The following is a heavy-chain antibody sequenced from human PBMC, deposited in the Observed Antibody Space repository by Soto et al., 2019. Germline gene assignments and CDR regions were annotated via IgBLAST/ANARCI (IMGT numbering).Heavy chain of an antibody. CDR2: ISAYNGNT. J-gene: IGHJ4*02. CDR3: ARVSSEES. CDR1: GYPFTGYY. Sequence: ASVQVSCKASGYPFTGYYMHWVRQAPGQGLEWMGWISAYNGNTNYAQKLQGRVTMTTDTSTSTAYMELRSLRSDDTAVYYCARVSSEESWGQVTLVTVS. D-gene: IGHD3-16*02. V-gene: IGHV1-18*04.